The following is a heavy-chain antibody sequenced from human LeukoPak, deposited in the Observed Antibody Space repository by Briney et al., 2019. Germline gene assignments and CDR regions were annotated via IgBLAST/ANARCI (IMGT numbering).Heavy chain of an antibody. Sequence: PSETLSLTCAVYGGSFSGYYWSWIRQPPGKGLEWIGEINHSGSTNYNPSLKSRVTISVDTSKNQFSLKVTSVTAADTAVYYCARHNQYCSGGSCTAKMDVWGKGTTVTISS. J-gene: IGHJ6*04. CDR3: ARHNQYCSGGSCTAKMDV. D-gene: IGHD2-15*01. V-gene: IGHV4-34*01. CDR2: INHSGST. CDR1: GGSFSGYY.